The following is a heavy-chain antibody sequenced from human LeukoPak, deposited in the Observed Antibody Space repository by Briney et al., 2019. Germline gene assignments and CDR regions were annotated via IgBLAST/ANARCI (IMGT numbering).Heavy chain of an antibody. CDR3: AKCDSSVWYVEDY. CDR1: GVTLSGYW. CDR2: ISGSGGGT. Sequence: GGSLRLSCAASGVTLSGYWMHSGRDAPGKGVEWGSAISGSGGGTYYADSVKGGFTISRDNSKSTLYLQINRVRAEEGAVYNSAKCDSSVWYVEDYWGQGTLVTVSS. J-gene: IGHJ4*02. V-gene: IGHV3-23*01. D-gene: IGHD6-19*01.